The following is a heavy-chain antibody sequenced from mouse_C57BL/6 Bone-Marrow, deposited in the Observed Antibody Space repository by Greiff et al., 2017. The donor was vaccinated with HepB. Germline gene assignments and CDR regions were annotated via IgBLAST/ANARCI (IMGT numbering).Heavy chain of an antibody. Sequence: VKLVESGPGLVAPSQSLSITCTVSGFSLTSYGVDWVRQPPGKGLEWLGVIWGGGSTNYNSALMSRLSISKDNSKSQVFLKMNSQQTDDTAMYYCDKEGDGNLGYYAMDYWGQGTSVTGSS. V-gene: IGHV2-9*01. CDR2: IWGGGST. J-gene: IGHJ4*01. D-gene: IGHD2-1*01. CDR1: GFSLTSYG. CDR3: DKEGDGNLGYYAMDY.